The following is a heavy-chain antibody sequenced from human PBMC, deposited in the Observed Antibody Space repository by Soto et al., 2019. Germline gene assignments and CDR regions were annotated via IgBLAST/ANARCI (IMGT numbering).Heavy chain of an antibody. D-gene: IGHD3-3*01. V-gene: IGHV4-39*01. Sequence: SETLSLTCTVSGGSISSSSYYWGWIRQPPGKGLEWTGIIYYSRSTYYNPSLMIRVTISVAASKNQFSLNLISVTAASTAVYYCARRWSGYGYNICGEGTLVTVSS. J-gene: IGHJ4*02. CDR3: ARRWSGYGYNI. CDR1: GGSISSSSYY. CDR2: IYYSRST.